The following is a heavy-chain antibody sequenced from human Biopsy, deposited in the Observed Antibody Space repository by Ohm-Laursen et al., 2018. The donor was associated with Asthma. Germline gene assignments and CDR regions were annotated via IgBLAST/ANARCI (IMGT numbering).Heavy chain of an antibody. Sequence: SLRLSCSASGFTFSSYSMNWVRQAPGKGLEWVSSISSSSSYIYYADSVKGRFTISRDNAKNSLYLQMNSLRAEDTGVYYCARDGTDMNEAMPKDYWGQGTLVTVSS. CDR1: GFTFSSYS. J-gene: IGHJ4*02. D-gene: IGHD2-2*01. CDR3: ARDGTDMNEAMPKDY. V-gene: IGHV3-21*01. CDR2: ISSSSSYI.